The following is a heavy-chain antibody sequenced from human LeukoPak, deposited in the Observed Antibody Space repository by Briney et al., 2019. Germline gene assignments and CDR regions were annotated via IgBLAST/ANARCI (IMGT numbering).Heavy chain of an antibody. CDR1: GGSINSGSYY. D-gene: IGHD3-9*01. CDR2: IYTSGST. CDR3: ARGAPILTGYYDY. V-gene: IGHV4-61*02. Sequence: PSQTLSLTCTVSGGSINSGSYYYHWIRQPAGKGLEWIGRIYTSGSTNYNPSLKSRVTISVDTSKNQFSLKLSSVTAADTAVYYCARGAPILTGYYDYWGQGTLVTVSS. J-gene: IGHJ4*02.